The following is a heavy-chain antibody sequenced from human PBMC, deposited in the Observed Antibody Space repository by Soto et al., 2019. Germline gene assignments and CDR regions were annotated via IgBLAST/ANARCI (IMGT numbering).Heavy chain of an antibody. CDR1: GFTFSSYW. Sequence: PGXSLRLSCAASGFTFSSYWMHWVRQAPGKGLVWVSRINSDGSSTSYADSVKGRFTISRDNAKNTLYLQMNSLRAEDTAVYYCARAFWVAAAGNFDYLGQGTLVTVSS. D-gene: IGHD6-13*01. CDR2: INSDGSST. V-gene: IGHV3-74*01. CDR3: ARAFWVAAAGNFDY. J-gene: IGHJ4*02.